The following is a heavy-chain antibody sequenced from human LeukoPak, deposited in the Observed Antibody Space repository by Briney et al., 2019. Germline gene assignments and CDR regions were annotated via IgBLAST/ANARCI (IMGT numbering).Heavy chain of an antibody. V-gene: IGHV5-51*01. CDR1: GYSFTSYW. J-gene: IGHJ5*02. CDR3: ARHYYYGSGKKGDWNLGSWFDP. D-gene: IGHD3-10*01. Sequence: GESLKISCKGSGYSFTSYWIGWVRQMPGKGLEWMGIIYLGDSDTRYSPSFQGQVTISADKSISTAYLQWSSLKASDTAMYYCARHYYYGSGKKGDWNLGSWFDPWGQGTLVTVSS. CDR2: IYLGDSDT.